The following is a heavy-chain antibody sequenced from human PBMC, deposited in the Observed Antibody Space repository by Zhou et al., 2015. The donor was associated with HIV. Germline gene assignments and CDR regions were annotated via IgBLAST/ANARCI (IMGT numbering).Heavy chain of an antibody. V-gene: IGHV1-69*12. J-gene: IGHJ6*02. CDR3: ARDISRITYFWSWLRARGGMDV. Sequence: QVQLVQSGAEVKKPGSSVKVSCKASGGTFSSYAISWVRQAPGQGLEWMGGIIPIFGTANYAQKFQGRVTITADESTSTAYMELSSLRSEDTAVYYCARDISRITYFWSWLRARGGMDVVGPKGPRSPSP. CDR1: GGTFSSYA. D-gene: IGHD3-3*01. CDR2: IIPIFGTA.